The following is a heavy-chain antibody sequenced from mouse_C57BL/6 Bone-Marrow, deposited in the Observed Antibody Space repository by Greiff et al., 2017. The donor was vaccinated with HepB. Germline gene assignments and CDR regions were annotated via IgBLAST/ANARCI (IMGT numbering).Heavy chain of an antibody. J-gene: IGHJ3*01. CDR3: ARPLLYYYGSRPFAY. D-gene: IGHD1-1*01. V-gene: IGHV5-6*01. Sequence: EVQLVESGGDLVKPGGSLKLSCAASGFTFSSYGMSWVRQTPDKRLEWVATISSGGSYTYYPDSVKGRFTISRDNAKNTLYLQMSSLKSEDTAMYYCARPLLYYYGSRPFAYWGQGTLVTVSA. CDR1: GFTFSSYG. CDR2: ISSGGSYT.